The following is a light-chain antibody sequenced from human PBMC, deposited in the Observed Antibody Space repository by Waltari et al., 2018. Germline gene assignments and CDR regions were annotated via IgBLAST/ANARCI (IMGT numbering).Light chain of an antibody. CDR2: KAS. CDR3: QQYSSYPVT. Sequence: DIQMTQSPSTLSASVVDRVTIPCRASQIISSWLAWYQQKPGKAPKFLIYKASTLESGVPSRFDGSGSGTEFTLTISSLQSDDFATYYCQQYSSYPVTFGGGTKVEIK. CDR1: QIISSW. J-gene: IGKJ4*01. V-gene: IGKV1-5*03.